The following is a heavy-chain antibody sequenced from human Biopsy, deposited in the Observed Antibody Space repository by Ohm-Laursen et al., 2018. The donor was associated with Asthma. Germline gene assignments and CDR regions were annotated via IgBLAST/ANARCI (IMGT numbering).Heavy chain of an antibody. CDR2: IYYSGST. D-gene: IGHD4-17*01. J-gene: IGHJ5*02. Sequence: TLSPTCSVSGGSINIGDYYWSWIRQHPVKGLEWIGYIYYSGSTYYNPSLKSRVSISLDTSKNQFSLSLTSVTAADTAVYYCARTTYGDDGFDPWGQGTQVTVSS. CDR3: ARTTYGDDGFDP. V-gene: IGHV4-31*03. CDR1: GGSINIGDYY.